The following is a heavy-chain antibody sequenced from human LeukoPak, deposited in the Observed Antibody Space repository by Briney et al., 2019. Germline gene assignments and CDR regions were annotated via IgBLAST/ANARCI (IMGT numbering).Heavy chain of an antibody. V-gene: IGHV4-34*01. Sequence: SETLSLTCAVYGGSFSGYYWSWIRQPPGKGLEWIGEINHSGSTNYNPSLKSRVTISVDTSKNQFSLKLSSVTAADTAVYYCARFPGSAEYRHYYYMDVWGKGTTITVSS. D-gene: IGHD2-15*01. CDR3: ARFPGSAEYRHYYYMDV. CDR1: GGSFSGYY. CDR2: INHSGST. J-gene: IGHJ6*03.